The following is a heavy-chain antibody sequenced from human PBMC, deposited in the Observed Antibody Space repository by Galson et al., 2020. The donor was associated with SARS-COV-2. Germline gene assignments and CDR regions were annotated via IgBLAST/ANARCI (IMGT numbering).Heavy chain of an antibody. CDR2: IYSGGST. V-gene: IGHV3-53*01. Sequence: GESLKISCAASGFTVSSNYMSWVRQAPGKGLEWVSVIYSGGSTYYADSVKGRFTNSRDNSKNTLYLQMNSLRAEDTAVYYCARDHGGNFLDYWGQGTLVTVSS. CDR3: ARDHGGNFLDY. D-gene: IGHD2-15*01. CDR1: GFTVSSNY. J-gene: IGHJ4*02.